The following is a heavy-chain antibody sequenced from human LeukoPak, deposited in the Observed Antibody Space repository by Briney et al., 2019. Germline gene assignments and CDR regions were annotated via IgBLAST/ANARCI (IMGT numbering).Heavy chain of an antibody. V-gene: IGHV3-23*01. Sequence: GGSLRLSCAASGFTFSSYAMSWVRQAPGKGLEWVSAISGSGGSTYYADSVKGRFTISRDNSKNTLYLQMNSLRAEDTAVYYCAKDQIGPQWLVIGYLDYWGQGTLVTVSS. CDR2: ISGSGGST. CDR1: GFTFSSYA. D-gene: IGHD6-19*01. CDR3: AKDQIGPQWLVIGYLDY. J-gene: IGHJ4*02.